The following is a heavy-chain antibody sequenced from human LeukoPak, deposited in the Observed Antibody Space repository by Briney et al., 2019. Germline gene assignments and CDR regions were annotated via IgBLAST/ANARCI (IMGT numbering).Heavy chain of an antibody. CDR1: GGSISSYY. CDR2: IYTSGST. CDR3: AKDHESDGYPCLDH. J-gene: IGHJ4*02. V-gene: IGHV4-4*07. D-gene: IGHD5-18*01. Sequence: PSETLSLTCTVSGGSISSYYWSWIRQPAGKGLEWIGRIYTSGSTNYNPSLKSRVTMSVDTSKNQFSLKLSSVTAADTAVYYCAKDHESDGYPCLDHWGLGTPVTVSS.